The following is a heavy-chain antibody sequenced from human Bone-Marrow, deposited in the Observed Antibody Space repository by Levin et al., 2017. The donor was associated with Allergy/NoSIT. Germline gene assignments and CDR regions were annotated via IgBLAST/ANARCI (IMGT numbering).Heavy chain of an antibody. CDR3: AREERGYSYGRRYFDF. V-gene: IGHV1-69*02. CDR2: IISSIDII. Sequence: SVKVSCRASGGPFSTYTISWVRQAPGQGLEWMGRIISSIDIINYAPKFQGRVTLTADKSTSTVFMDLSSLGSEDTAIYYCAREERGYSYGRRYFDFWGHGTLVTVSS. D-gene: IGHD5-18*01. CDR1: GGPFSTYT. J-gene: IGHJ4*01.